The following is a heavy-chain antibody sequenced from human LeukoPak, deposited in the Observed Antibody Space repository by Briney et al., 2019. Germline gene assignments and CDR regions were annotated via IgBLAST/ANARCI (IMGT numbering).Heavy chain of an antibody. CDR2: INHSGST. CDR1: GGSFSAYY. CDR3: ARTWPPFDY. V-gene: IGHV4-34*01. Sequence: PSETLSLTCAVYGGSFSAYYWSWIRQPPGKGLEWIGEINHSGSTNYNPSLKSRVTISVDTSKNQFSLKLSSVTAADTAVYYCARTWPPFDYWGQGTLVTVSS. J-gene: IGHJ4*02.